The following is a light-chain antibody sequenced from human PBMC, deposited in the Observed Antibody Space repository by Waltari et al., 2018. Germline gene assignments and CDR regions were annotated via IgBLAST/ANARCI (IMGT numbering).Light chain of an antibody. CDR1: SSDVGGYNY. Sequence: QSALTQPASVSGFPGQSITISCTGTSSDVGGYNYVSWYQQHPGKAPKLMIYEVSNRPSGVSNRFSGSKSGNTASLTISGLQAEDEADYYCSSYTSSSTLPYVFGTGTKVTVL. CDR3: SSYTSSSTLPYV. J-gene: IGLJ1*01. CDR2: EVS. V-gene: IGLV2-14*01.